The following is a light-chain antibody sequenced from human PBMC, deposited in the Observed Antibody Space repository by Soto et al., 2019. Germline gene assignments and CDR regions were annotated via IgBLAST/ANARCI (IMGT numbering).Light chain of an antibody. Sequence: DIQMTQSPSTLSASVGDRVTITCRASQSISSWLAWYQQKPGKAPKLLIHKASSLESGVPSRFSGSGSGTEFTLTISSLQPDDFATYYCQQYNSYSCTFGQGTQVEIK. V-gene: IGKV1-5*03. CDR3: QQYNSYSCT. J-gene: IGKJ1*01. CDR2: KAS. CDR1: QSISSW.